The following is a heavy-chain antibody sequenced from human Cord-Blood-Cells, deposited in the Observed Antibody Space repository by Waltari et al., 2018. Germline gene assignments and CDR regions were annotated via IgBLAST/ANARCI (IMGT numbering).Heavy chain of an antibody. J-gene: IGHJ5*02. CDR2: MNPNSGNT. D-gene: IGHD7-27*01. Sequence: QVQLVQSGAEVKKPGASVKVSCKASGYTFTSYDIHWVRPATGQGLEWMGWMNPNSGNTGYAQKFQGRVTITRNTSISTAYMELSSLRSEDTAVYYCARTPGANWGRNWFDPWGQGTLVTVSS. V-gene: IGHV1-8*03. CDR1: GYTFTSYD. CDR3: ARTPGANWGRNWFDP.